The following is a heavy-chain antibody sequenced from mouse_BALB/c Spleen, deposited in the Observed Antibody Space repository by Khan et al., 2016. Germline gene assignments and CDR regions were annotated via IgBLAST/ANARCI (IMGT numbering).Heavy chain of an antibody. CDR1: GYSITSDYA. D-gene: IGHD1-1*01. CDR2: INYSGST. CDR3: ARGDYDGTYYAMDY. J-gene: IGHJ4*01. V-gene: IGHV3-2*02. Sequence: VQLKESGPGLVKPSQSLSLTCTVTGYSITSDYAWNWIRQFPGNKLEWMGYINYSGSTSYNPSLKSRISITRDTSKTQFFLQLSSVTPDDTATYFCARGDYDGTYYAMDYWHQGTSVTVSS.